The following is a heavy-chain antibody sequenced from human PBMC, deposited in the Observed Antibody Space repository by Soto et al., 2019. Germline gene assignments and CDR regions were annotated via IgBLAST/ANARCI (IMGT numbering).Heavy chain of an antibody. V-gene: IGHV1-24*01. D-gene: IGHD2-2*02. J-gene: IGHJ6*02. CDR1: GYTLTELS. CDR2: FDPEDGET. CDR3: ATYQLPYEGGYYSMGV. Sequence: ASVKVSCKVSGYTLTELSMHWVRQAPGKGLEWMGGFDPEDGETIYAQKFQGRVTMTEDTSTDTAYMELSSLRSEDTAVYYCATYQLPYEGGYYSMGVWGQGTTVTVSS.